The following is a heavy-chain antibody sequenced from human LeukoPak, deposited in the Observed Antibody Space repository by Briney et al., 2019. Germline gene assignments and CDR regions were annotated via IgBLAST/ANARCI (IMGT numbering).Heavy chain of an antibody. V-gene: IGHV3-53*01. CDR1: GFTVSGNH. CDR3: ARDADYGGSPDAFDI. D-gene: IGHD4-23*01. Sequence: GGSLRLSCAASGFTVSGNHMSWVRQAPGKGLNWVSIIYSGGTTYYAASVKGRFTISRDNSKNTLYLQMNSLRAEDTAVYYSARDADYGGSPDAFDIWGRGTIVTVSS. J-gene: IGHJ3*02. CDR2: IYSGGTT.